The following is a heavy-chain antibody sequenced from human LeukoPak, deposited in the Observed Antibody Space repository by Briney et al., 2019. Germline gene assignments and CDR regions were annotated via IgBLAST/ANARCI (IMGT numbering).Heavy chain of an antibody. CDR1: GGTLTIYA. J-gene: IGHJ3*02. D-gene: IGHD3-22*01. V-gene: IGHV1-69*10. CDR2: IITILGIA. Sequence: SVTVSFTGSGGTLTIYANSRVRQAPGQGKEWEGGIITILGIANYAHKFQCIVTITADTSTSTAYMELSSLRSEDTAVYYCARERDYYDIIGYSGDAFDIWGQGTMVTVSS. CDR3: ARERDYYDIIGYSGDAFDI.